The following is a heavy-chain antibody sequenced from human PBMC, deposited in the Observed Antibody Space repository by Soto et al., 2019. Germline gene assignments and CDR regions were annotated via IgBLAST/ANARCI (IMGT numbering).Heavy chain of an antibody. V-gene: IGHV3-23*01. CDR1: GFTFSSYA. J-gene: IGHJ6*02. CDR2: ISGSGGST. D-gene: IGHD3-16*01. Sequence: HPGGSLRLSCAASGFTFSSYAMSWVRQAPGKGLEWVSAISGSGGSTYYADSVKGRFTISRDNSKNTLYLQMNSLRAEDTAVYYCAKVSEAAPPTVWDYYYGMDVWGQGTTVTVSS. CDR3: AKVSEAAPPTVWDYYYGMDV.